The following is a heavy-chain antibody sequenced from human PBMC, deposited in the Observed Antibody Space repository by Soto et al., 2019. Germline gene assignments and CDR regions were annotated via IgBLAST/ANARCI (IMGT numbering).Heavy chain of an antibody. CDR3: ARDISAGYDFWSGPRNSPAHY. CDR1: GFTFSSYS. D-gene: IGHD3-3*01. Sequence: GGSLRLSCAASGFTFSSYSMNWVRQAPGKGLEWVSYISSSSSTIYYADSVKGRFTISRDNAKNSLYLQMNSLRAEDTAVYYCARDISAGYDFWSGPRNSPAHYWGQGTLVTVSS. CDR2: ISSSSSTI. V-gene: IGHV3-48*01. J-gene: IGHJ4*02.